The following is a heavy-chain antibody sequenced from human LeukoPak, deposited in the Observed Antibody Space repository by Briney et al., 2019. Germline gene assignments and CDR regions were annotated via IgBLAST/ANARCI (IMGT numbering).Heavy chain of an antibody. Sequence: ASVKVSCKASGYTFTGYGISWVRQAPGQGLEWMGWISAYNGNTNYAQKLQGRVTMTTDTSTSTAYMELRSLRSDDTAVYYCARNGPVFGVVSRSNWFDPWGQGTLVTVSS. CDR2: ISAYNGNT. J-gene: IGHJ5*02. CDR1: GYTFTGYG. V-gene: IGHV1-18*01. D-gene: IGHD3-3*01. CDR3: ARNGPVFGVVSRSNWFDP.